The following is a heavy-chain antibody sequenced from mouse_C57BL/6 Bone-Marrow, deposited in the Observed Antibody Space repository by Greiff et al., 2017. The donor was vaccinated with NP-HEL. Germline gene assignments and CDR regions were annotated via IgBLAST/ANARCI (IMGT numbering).Heavy chain of an antibody. CDR3: ASQLGGGFAY. V-gene: IGHV1-61*01. CDR2: IYPSDSET. CDR1: GYTFTSYW. Sequence: QVQLQQSGAELVRPGSSVKLSCKASGYTFTSYWMDWVKQRPGQGLEWIGNIYPSDSETHYNQKFKDKATLTVDKSSSTAYMQLSSLTSEDSAVYYCASQLGGGFAYWGQGTLVTVSA. J-gene: IGHJ3*01. D-gene: IGHD4-1*02.